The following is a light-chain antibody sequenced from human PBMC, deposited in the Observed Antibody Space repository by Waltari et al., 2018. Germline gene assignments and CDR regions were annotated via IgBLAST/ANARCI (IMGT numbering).Light chain of an antibody. CDR3: STYLRSSAPVV. CDR2: DVR. V-gene: IGLV2-14*03. J-gene: IGLJ2*01. Sequence: QSALTQPASVSGSPGQSITISCTGSSSDIGTYDWVSWYQQHPGEAPKLMIYDVRQRPSVVSDRFSGSKSGNTASLTVSGLQAEDEADYYCSTYLRSSAPVVFGGGTKLTVL. CDR1: SSDIGTYDW.